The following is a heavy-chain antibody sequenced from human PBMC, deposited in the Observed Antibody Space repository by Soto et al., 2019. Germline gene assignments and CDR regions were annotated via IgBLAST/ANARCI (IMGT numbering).Heavy chain of an antibody. CDR2: INSDGSST. D-gene: IGHD3-22*01. CDR3: ARVDDYYDSSGPGIFDY. CDR1: GGTIISHG. Sequence: RLPCAAAGGTIISHGSHWISQAQGKGLVWVSRINSDGSSTSYADSVKGRFTISRDNAKNTLYLQMNSLRAEDTAVYYCARVDDYYDSSGPGIFDYWGQGTLVTVSS. J-gene: IGHJ4*02. V-gene: IGHV3-74*01.